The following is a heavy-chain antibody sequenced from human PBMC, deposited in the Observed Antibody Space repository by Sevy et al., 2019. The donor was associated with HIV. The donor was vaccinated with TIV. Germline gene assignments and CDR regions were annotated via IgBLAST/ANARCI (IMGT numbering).Heavy chain of an antibody. V-gene: IGHV3-30-3*01. CDR2: ISYDGSNK. J-gene: IGHJ6*02. D-gene: IGHD3-22*01. Sequence: GGSLRLSCAASGFTFSSYAMHWVRQAPGKGLEWVAVISYDGSNKYYADSVKGRFTISRDNSKNTLYLQMNSLRAEDTAVYYCARDLGDSSGYYYDPNTYWYYYYGMDVWGQGTTVTVSS. CDR1: GFTFSSYA. CDR3: ARDLGDSSGYYYDPNTYWYYYYGMDV.